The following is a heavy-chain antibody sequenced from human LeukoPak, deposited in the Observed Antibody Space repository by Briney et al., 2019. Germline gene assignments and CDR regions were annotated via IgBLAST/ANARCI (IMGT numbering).Heavy chain of an antibody. V-gene: IGHV3-23*01. CDR1: GFTFSSYG. J-gene: IGHJ4*02. Sequence: PGGTLRLSCAASGFTFSSYGMSWVRQAPGKGLEWVSAISGSGGSTYYADSVKGRFTISRDNSKNTLYLQMNSLRAEDTAVYYCAKKYYYGSAPLRYWGQGTLVTVSS. D-gene: IGHD3-10*01. CDR3: AKKYYYGSAPLRY. CDR2: ISGSGGST.